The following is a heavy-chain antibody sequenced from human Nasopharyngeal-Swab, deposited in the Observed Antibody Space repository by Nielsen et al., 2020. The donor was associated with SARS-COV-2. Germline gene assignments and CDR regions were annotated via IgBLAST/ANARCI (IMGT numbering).Heavy chain of an antibody. CDR3: TRQPFDY. Sequence: WIRKPPGKGLEWVGRIRSKANSYATAYAASVKGRFTISRDDSKNKAYLQMNSLKTEDTAVYYCTRQPFDYWGQGTLVTVSS. CDR2: IRSKANSYAT. V-gene: IGHV3-73*01. J-gene: IGHJ4*02.